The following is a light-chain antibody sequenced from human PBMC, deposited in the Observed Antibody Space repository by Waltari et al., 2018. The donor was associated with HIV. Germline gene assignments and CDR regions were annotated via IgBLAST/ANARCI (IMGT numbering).Light chain of an antibody. CDR2: RDN. CDR3: AVLDDTLGGGV. J-gene: IGLJ2*01. CDR1: TANIGANF. Sequence: QSVLTQPPSASGTPGQKVTISCSGGTANIGANFVFWFQQFPGRAPKLLLYRDNLRHSGVPARFSGSKSGTSASLTISVLRSNDEAHYFCAVLDDTLGGGVFGGGTKLTVL. V-gene: IGLV1-47*01.